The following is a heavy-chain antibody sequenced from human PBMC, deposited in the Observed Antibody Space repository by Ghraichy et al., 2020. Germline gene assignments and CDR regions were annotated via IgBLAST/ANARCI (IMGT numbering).Heavy chain of an antibody. Sequence: ASVKVSCKTSGYTFTTYYMHWARQAPGQGLEWMEFINPTGGSTSYAQRFQGRVTMTRDTSTSTVYIELNSLRSEDTAVYYCARDSSGSYDYWGQGTLVTVSS. V-gene: IGHV1-46*01. J-gene: IGHJ4*02. CDR3: ARDSSGSYDY. CDR2: INPTGGST. D-gene: IGHD1-26*01. CDR1: GYTFTTYY.